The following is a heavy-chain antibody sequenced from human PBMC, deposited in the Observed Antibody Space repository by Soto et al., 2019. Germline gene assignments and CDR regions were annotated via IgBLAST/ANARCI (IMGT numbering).Heavy chain of an antibody. CDR2: IIPILGIA. Sequence: QVQLVQSGAEVKKPGSSVKVSCKASGGTFSSYTISWVRQAPGQGLEWMGRIIPILGIANYAQKFQGRVTVTADKSTSTAYMELSSLRSEDTAVYYCANAYSRGDLGYWGQGTLVTVSS. CDR1: GGTFSSYT. CDR3: ANAYSRGDLGY. D-gene: IGHD6-13*01. V-gene: IGHV1-69*02. J-gene: IGHJ4*02.